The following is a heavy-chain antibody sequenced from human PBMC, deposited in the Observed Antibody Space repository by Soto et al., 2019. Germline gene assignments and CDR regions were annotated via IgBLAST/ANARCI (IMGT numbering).Heavy chain of an antibody. CDR3: AGPSSSWYDAFDI. J-gene: IGHJ3*02. D-gene: IGHD6-13*01. CDR1: GFTFSSYS. V-gene: IGHV3-48*02. CDR2: ISSSSSTI. Sequence: GGSLRLSCAASGFTFSSYSMNWVRQAPGKGLEWVSYISSSSSTIYYADSVKGRFTISRDNAKNSLYLQMNSLRDEDTAVYYCAGPSSSWYDAFDIWGQGTMVTVSS.